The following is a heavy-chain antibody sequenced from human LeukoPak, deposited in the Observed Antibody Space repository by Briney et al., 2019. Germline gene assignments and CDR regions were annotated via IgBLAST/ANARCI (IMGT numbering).Heavy chain of an antibody. J-gene: IGHJ4*02. Sequence: GRCLRLSCAASGFTFSSYAMHWVRQAPGKGLEWVAVISYDGSNKYYADSVKGRFTISRDNSKNTLYLQMNSLRAEDTAVYYCARDHIVATIALDYWGQGTLVTVSS. CDR2: ISYDGSNK. D-gene: IGHD5-12*01. CDR1: GFTFSSYA. V-gene: IGHV3-30*04. CDR3: ARDHIVATIALDY.